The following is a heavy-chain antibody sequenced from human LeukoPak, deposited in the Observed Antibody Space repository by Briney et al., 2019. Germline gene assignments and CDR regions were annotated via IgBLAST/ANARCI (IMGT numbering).Heavy chain of an antibody. CDR3: ARSAYQLYWFDP. Sequence: SQTLSLTCTVSGASISSGGYYWGWLRQHPGKGLEWIGYIYCSGSTYYNPSLKSRVTISVDTSKNQFSLKLSSVTAADTAVYYCARSAYQLYWFDPWGQGTLVTVSS. J-gene: IGHJ5*02. CDR1: GASISSGGYY. CDR2: IYCSGST. V-gene: IGHV4-31*03. D-gene: IGHD2-2*01.